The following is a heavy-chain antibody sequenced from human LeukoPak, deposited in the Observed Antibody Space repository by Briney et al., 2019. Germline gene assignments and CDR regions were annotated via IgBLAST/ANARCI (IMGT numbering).Heavy chain of an antibody. J-gene: IGHJ4*02. CDR1: GFTFSNAW. Sequence: KPGGSLRLSCAASGFTFSNAWMSWVRQAPGKGLEWVRRIKSKTDGGTTDYAAPVKGRFTISRDDSKNTLYLQMNSLKTEDTAVYYCTTGGVVVVVAATLADYWGQGTLVTVSS. CDR2: IKSKTDGGTT. V-gene: IGHV3-15*01. CDR3: TTGGVVVVVAATLADY. D-gene: IGHD2-15*01.